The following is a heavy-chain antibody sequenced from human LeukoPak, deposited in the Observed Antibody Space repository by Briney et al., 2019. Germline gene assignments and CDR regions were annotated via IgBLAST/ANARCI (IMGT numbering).Heavy chain of an antibody. V-gene: IGHV3-23*01. Sequence: PGGSLRLSCAASGFTFSSYAMSWVRQAPGKGLEWVSAISGSGGSTYYADSVKGRFTISRDNSKNTLYLRMNSLRAEDTAVYYCARGGSGYYYGPGAFDIWGQGTMVTVSS. J-gene: IGHJ3*02. D-gene: IGHD3-22*01. CDR2: ISGSGGST. CDR3: ARGGSGYYYGPGAFDI. CDR1: GFTFSSYA.